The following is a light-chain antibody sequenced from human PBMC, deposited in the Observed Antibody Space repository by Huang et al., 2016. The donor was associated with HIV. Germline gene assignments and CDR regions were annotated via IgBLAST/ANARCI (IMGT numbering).Light chain of an antibody. CDR3: QQYNNWPPLIT. J-gene: IGKJ5*01. CDR1: QSVSSN. Sequence: EIVMTQSPATLSVSPGERATLSCRASQSVSSNLAGYQQKPGQAPRRLIYGASTRATGIPARFSGSGSGTEFTLTISSLQSEDFAVYYCQQYNNWPPLITFGQGTRLEIK. CDR2: GAS. V-gene: IGKV3-15*01.